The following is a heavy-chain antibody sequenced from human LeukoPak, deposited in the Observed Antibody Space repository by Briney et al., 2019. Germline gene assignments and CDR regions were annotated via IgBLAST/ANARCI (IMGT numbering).Heavy chain of an antibody. V-gene: IGHV1-18*01. Sequence: ASVKVSCKASGYTFTSYGISWVRQAPGQGLEWMGWIRVYNGDTNYEQKLQGRVTMTTDTSTSTAYMELRSLRSDDTAVYYCATGYCSSTNCRIDHWGQGTLVSVSS. CDR3: ATGYCSSTNCRIDH. D-gene: IGHD2-2*03. J-gene: IGHJ4*02. CDR2: IRVYNGDT. CDR1: GYTFTSYG.